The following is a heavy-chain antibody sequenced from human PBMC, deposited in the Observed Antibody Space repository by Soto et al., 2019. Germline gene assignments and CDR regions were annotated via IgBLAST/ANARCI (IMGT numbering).Heavy chain of an antibody. CDR2: IWSDGSNQ. D-gene: IGHD3-10*01. J-gene: IGHJ6*03. CDR3: ARERTFGENNHNYMDV. Sequence: QVQLVESGGGVVQPGGSLRLSCAASAFTFSRHGMHWVRQAPGKGLQWVGVIWSDGSNQRYAESVKGRFTISRDNSKNPLDLQMNSLRAEDTAGYYCARERTFGENNHNYMDVWGTGITVTVSS. V-gene: IGHV3-33*01. CDR1: AFTFSRHG.